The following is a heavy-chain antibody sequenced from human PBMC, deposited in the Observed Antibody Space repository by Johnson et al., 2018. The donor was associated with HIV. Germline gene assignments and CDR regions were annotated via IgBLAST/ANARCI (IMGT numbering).Heavy chain of an antibody. V-gene: IGHV3-30*02. J-gene: IGHJ3*01. CDR1: GFTFSSYA. Sequence: QVQLVESGGGLVQPGGSLRLSCAASGFTFSSYAMSWVRQAPGKGLEWVAFIRYDRSNKYYADSVKGRFTVSRDNSKNTLYLQMNSLRAEDTAVYYCARDPSTVTTGDAFDFWGLGTMVTVSS. D-gene: IGHD4-17*01. CDR3: ARDPSTVTTGDAFDF. CDR2: IRYDRSNK.